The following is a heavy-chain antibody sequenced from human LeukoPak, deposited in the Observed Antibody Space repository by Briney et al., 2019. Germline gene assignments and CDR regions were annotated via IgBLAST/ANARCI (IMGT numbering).Heavy chain of an antibody. Sequence: GGSLRLSCAASGFTFNNYNMNWVRQAPGKALEWVSSITSSGTYIFYADSVKGRFTISRDNAKNSLYLQMNSLRAEDTAVYYCARDRPAPRGFDYWGQGTLVTVSS. V-gene: IGHV3-21*01. CDR3: ARDRPAPRGFDY. CDR2: ITSSGTYI. J-gene: IGHJ4*02. CDR1: GFTFNNYN.